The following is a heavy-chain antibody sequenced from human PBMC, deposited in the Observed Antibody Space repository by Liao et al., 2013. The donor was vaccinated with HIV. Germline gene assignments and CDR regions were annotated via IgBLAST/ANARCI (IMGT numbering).Heavy chain of an antibody. D-gene: IGHD4-17*01. CDR2: LYSSGGT. CDR3: AAGDYGAYKAFDF. Sequence: QVQLQESGPGLVKPSQTVSLTCTVSGGSIITGSYYWNWIRQPAGKGLEWIGRLYSSGGTNYNPSLESRVSISIDASKNQFSLKLTSVTAADTAVYYCAAGDYGAYKAFDFWGQGTVVTVSS. CDR1: GGSIITGSYY. J-gene: IGHJ3*01. V-gene: IGHV4-61*02.